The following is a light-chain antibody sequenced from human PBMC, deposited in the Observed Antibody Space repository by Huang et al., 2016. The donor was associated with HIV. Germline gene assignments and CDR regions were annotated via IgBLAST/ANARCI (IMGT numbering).Light chain of an antibody. J-gene: IGKJ1*01. V-gene: IGKV1-27*01. CDR2: AAS. CDR1: QDISNY. Sequence: DIQLTQSPPSLSASVGERATITYRASQDISNYLAWYQQKPGKVPPLLIDAASTLQSGVSSRFSGSGSGTNVTLTISSLQPEDVATYHCQKYNSAPRTFGQGTKVEIQ. CDR3: QKYNSAPRT.